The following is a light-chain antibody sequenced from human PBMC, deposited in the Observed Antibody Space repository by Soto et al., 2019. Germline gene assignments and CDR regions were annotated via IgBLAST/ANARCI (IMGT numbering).Light chain of an antibody. Sequence: QSVLTQPPSASGTPGQRVTISCSGSSSNIGSNTVNWYQQLPGTAPTLLIYYNNQRPSGVPDRFSGSKSGTSSSLAISVLQADDEAHYYCAAWDDSLYGWVFGGGTKLTVL. CDR2: YNN. CDR1: SSNIGSNT. V-gene: IGLV1-44*01. CDR3: AAWDDSLYGWV. J-gene: IGLJ3*02.